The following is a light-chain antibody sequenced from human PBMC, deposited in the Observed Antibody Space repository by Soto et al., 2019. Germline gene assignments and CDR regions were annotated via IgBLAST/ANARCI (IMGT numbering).Light chain of an antibody. V-gene: IGKV4-1*01. CDR1: QSLFYSANNHNY. Sequence: DIVMTQSPDSLAVSLGEMATINCKSSQSLFYSANNHNYLAWYQQKPGQPPKVLIYWASARESGVPDRFSGSGSGTDFTLTNSSLQAEDVAIYYCQQYDTSPSWTFGQGTKVEMK. CDR3: QQYDTSPSWT. J-gene: IGKJ1*01. CDR2: WAS.